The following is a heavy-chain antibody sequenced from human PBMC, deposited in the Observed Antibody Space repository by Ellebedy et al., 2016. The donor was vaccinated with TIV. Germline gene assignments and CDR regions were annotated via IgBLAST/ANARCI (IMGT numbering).Heavy chain of an antibody. Sequence: SETLSLXCAVYAPTITTDVFSCISEACAKGLEWIGYIYYSGSTYYNPSLKSRVTISVDTSKNQFSLKLSSVTAADTAVYYCARGRNDCSGGSCSAGVVYWGQGTLVTVSS. D-gene: IGHD2-15*01. CDR3: ARGRNDCSGGSCSAGVVY. J-gene: IGHJ4*02. CDR1: APTITTDV. CDR2: IYYSGST. V-gene: IGHV4-59*12.